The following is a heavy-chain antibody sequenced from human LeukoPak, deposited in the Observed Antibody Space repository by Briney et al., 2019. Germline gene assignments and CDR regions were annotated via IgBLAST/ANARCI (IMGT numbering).Heavy chain of an antibody. J-gene: IGHJ4*02. Sequence: SETLSLTCIVSGGSISISTYYWGWIRQPPGKGLEWIGNIYYSGSTYYNPSLKSRVTISVDTSKNQFSLKLNSVTAAVTAVYYCARLTVRRIDYWGQGTLVTVSS. CDR1: GGSISISTYY. CDR3: ARLTVRRIDY. V-gene: IGHV4-39*01. CDR2: IYYSGST.